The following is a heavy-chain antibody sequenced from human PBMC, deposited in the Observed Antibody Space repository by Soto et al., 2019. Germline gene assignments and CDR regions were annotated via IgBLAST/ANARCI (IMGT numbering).Heavy chain of an antibody. CDR1: GFTFSSYA. CDR3: ARDGGTAMVTKGMDV. V-gene: IGHV3-30-3*01. D-gene: IGHD5-18*01. J-gene: IGHJ6*02. Sequence: GGSLRLSCAASGFTFSSYAMHWVRQAPGKGLEWVAVISYDGSNKYYADSVKGRFTISRDNSKNTLYLQMNSLRAEDTAVYYCARDGGTAMVTKGMDVWGQGTTVTVSS. CDR2: ISYDGSNK.